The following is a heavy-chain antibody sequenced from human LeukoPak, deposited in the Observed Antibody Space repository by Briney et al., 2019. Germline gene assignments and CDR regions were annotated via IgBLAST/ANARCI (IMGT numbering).Heavy chain of an antibody. CDR2: ISGSGGST. D-gene: IGHD4-17*01. Sequence: GGSLRLSCAASGFTFSSYGMSWVRQAPGKGLEWVSGISGSGGSTDYADSVKGRLTISRDNSKNTLYLQMNSLRAEDTAVYYCARVVDHDYGDYYLDYWGQGTLVTVSS. V-gene: IGHV3-23*01. J-gene: IGHJ4*02. CDR1: GFTFSSYG. CDR3: ARVVDHDYGDYYLDY.